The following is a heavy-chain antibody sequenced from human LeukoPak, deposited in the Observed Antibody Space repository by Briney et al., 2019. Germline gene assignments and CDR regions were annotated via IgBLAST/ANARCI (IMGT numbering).Heavy chain of an antibody. J-gene: IGHJ4*02. CDR1: GFTFDDYT. V-gene: IGHV3-43*02. CDR2: ISGDGGST. D-gene: IGHD3-3*01. CDR3: VKAQYDFWSGLDY. Sequence: PGGSLRLSCAASGFTFDDYTMHWVRQPPGKSLEWVSLISGDGGSTYYTDSVKGRFTVSRDNSKNTLYLQMSSLRTEDTAIYYCVKAQYDFWSGLDYWGQGTLVTVSS.